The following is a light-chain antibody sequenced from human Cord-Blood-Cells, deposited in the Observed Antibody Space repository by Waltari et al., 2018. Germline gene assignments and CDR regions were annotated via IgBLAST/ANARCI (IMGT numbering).Light chain of an antibody. CDR2: AAS. J-gene: IGKJ1*01. CDR1: QGISNY. V-gene: IGKV1-27*01. Sequence: DIQMTQSPFSLLASVGDRVTITCRPSQGISNYLAWYQQKPGKVPKLLIYAASTLQSGVPSRFSGSGSGTDFTLTISSLQPEDVATYYCQKYNSAPWTFGQGTKVEIK. CDR3: QKYNSAPWT.